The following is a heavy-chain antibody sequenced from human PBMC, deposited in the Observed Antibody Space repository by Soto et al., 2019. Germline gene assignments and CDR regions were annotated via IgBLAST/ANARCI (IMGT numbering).Heavy chain of an antibody. D-gene: IGHD3-9*01. Sequence: QVQLQQWGAGPLRPLETLSLTCGVSGGSFSGYYWAWIRQSPGKGLEWIGEINDRGSINYNPSLKSLVSISVDTSKNHYSLNLRSVTAAYTAVYYCARESHDILTGPPWVWYFDLWGRGTLVTVSS. CDR1: GGSFSGYY. J-gene: IGHJ2*01. V-gene: IGHV4-34*01. CDR2: INDRGSI. CDR3: ARESHDILTGPPWVWYFDL.